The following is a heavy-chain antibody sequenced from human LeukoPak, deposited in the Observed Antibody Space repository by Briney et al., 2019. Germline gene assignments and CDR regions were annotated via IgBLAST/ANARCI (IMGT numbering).Heavy chain of an antibody. CDR3: ARGIVVVPAAIHWFDP. V-gene: IGHV4-39*07. CDR2: IYYSGST. CDR1: GGSISSNGYY. D-gene: IGHD2-2*01. Sequence: SETLSLTCSVSGGSISSNGYYWGWIRQPPGKGLEWIGSIYYSGSTFDNPSLKSRVTISLDKSRNQFSLKLSSVTAADTAVYYCARGIVVVPAAIHWFDPWGQGTLVTVSS. J-gene: IGHJ5*02.